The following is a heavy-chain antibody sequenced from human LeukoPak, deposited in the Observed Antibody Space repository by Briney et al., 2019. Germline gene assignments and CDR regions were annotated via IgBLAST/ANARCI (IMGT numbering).Heavy chain of an antibody. CDR3: AREYPRFDAFDI. CDR2: INHSGST. Sequence: SETLSLTCAVYGGSFSGYYWSWIRQPPGKGLEWIGEINHSGSTNYNPSLKSRVTISVDTSKNQLSLKLSSVTAADTSVYYCAREYPRFDAFDIWGQGTMVTVSS. D-gene: IGHD2-2*02. J-gene: IGHJ3*02. V-gene: IGHV4-34*01. CDR1: GGSFSGYY.